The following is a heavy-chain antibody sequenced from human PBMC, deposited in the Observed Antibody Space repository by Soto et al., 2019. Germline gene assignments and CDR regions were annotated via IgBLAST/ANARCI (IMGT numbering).Heavy chain of an antibody. Sequence: QVQLVQSGADVKKPGTSVKVSCKAAGYSFTNYCMYWVRQAPGQGLEWVGMINPRTGSTRYAQKLQARVTLTRDTSTTTVYMELSTLISDDTAAYYCARDGGLLTASWHYDLWGPGTLVTVSS. J-gene: IGHJ2*01. CDR3: ARDGGLLTASWHYDL. D-gene: IGHD2-15*01. CDR2: INPRTGST. V-gene: IGHV1-46*01. CDR1: GYSFTNYC.